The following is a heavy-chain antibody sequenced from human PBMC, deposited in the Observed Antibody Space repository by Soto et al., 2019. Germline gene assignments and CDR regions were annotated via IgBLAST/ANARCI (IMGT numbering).Heavy chain of an antibody. J-gene: IGHJ4*02. CDR2: ISGGGSDA. Sequence: QVLLMQSGGGLIKPGGSLRLSCAASGFIFRDYHTNWSRQTTGKGLEWVARISGGGSDAWYADSVKGRFTISRDNANASLFLQMNSMRGDDTAVYYCARDRLALRSYEQWGQGALVTVSS. CDR3: ARDRLALRSYEQ. D-gene: IGHD3-16*01. V-gene: IGHV3-11*01. CDR1: GFIFRDYH.